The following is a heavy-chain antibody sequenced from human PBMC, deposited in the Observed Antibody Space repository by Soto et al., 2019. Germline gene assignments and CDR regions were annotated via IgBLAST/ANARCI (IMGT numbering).Heavy chain of an antibody. Sequence: QVPLQESGPGLVKPSETLSLSCTVSGGAISSYYWSLFRQSPGQRMEWIGYVHHSWGSSYNPSLQIRVAISLVASRSQCPLKRTSVPSTDSAVCYCARQGFGPLHGLVDVWGQGTTVTVSS. D-gene: IGHD3-10*01. V-gene: IGHV4-59*03. CDR2: VHHSWGS. J-gene: IGHJ6*02. CDR1: GGAISSYY. CDR3: ARQGFGPLHGLVDV.